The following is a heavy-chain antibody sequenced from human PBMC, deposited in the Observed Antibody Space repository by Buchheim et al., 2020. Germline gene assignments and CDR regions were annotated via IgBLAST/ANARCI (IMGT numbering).Heavy chain of an antibody. CDR3: ARDYSNTTWMYYYYYYGTDV. CDR1: GGSFSGYY. V-gene: IGHV4-34*01. J-gene: IGHJ6*02. Sequence: QVQLQQWGAGLLKPSETLSLTCAVYGGSFSGYYWSWIRQPPGKGLEWIGEINHSGSTNYNPSLKSRVTISVDTSKNQFSLKLSSVTAADTAVYYCARDYSNTTWMYYYYYYGTDVWGQGTT. CDR2: INHSGST. D-gene: IGHD4-11*01.